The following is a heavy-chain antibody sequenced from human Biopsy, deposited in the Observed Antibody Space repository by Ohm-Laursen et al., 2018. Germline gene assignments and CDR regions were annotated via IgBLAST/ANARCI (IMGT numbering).Heavy chain of an antibody. CDR2: IYPGGGT. CDR1: GDSIRNFY. Sequence: SDTLSLTGTASGDSIRNFYWSWIRQAAGQGLEWIGRIYPGGGTIYNPSPKSRVTMSVDTTKNHFSLNLNSVTAADTAVYYCAGIVLGPTNDAFDIWGQGTMVTVSS. D-gene: IGHD1-26*01. V-gene: IGHV4-4*07. J-gene: IGHJ3*02. CDR3: AGIVLGPTNDAFDI.